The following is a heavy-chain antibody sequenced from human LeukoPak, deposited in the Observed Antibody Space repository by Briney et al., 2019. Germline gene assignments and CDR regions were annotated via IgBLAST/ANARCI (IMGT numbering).Heavy chain of an antibody. D-gene: IGHD5-12*01. CDR1: GFTLRSYS. J-gene: IGHJ4*02. V-gene: IGHV3-21*01. CDR3: ARDGTAVATNFDY. CDR2: ISSSNGDK. Sequence: GGPLRLSCVVSGFTLRSYSMNWARKAPGKGLEWVSSISSSNGDKYYADSVRGRFTISRDNAKNPLYLQMDSLRAEDTAVYYCARDGTAVATNFDYWGQGTLVTVSS.